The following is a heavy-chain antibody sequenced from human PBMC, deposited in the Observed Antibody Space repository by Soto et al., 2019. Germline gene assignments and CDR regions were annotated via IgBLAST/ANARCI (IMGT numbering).Heavy chain of an antibody. Sequence: LRLSCAASEFTFSNYAMSWVRQAPGKGLEWVSSISDNGGTTYYADSVKGRFTISRDNSKNTLYLQMNSLRAEDTAVYYCAKDPQDIVVYFDYWGQGTLVTVAS. CDR3: AKDPQDIVVYFDY. J-gene: IGHJ4*02. CDR2: ISDNGGTT. CDR1: EFTFSNYA. D-gene: IGHD2-2*01. V-gene: IGHV3-23*01.